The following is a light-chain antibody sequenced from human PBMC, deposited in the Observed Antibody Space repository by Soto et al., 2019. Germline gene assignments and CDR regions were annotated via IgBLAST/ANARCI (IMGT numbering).Light chain of an antibody. CDR1: QSITYW. CDR3: QQLNSYPSAT. J-gene: IGKJ4*01. Sequence: DIQMTQSPSSLSASVGDRVTITCRASQSITYWLAWYQQKPGRAPKLLIYDVFNLQSGVPSRFSGSGSGTDFTLTISSLQPEDFATYYCQQLNSYPSATFGGGTKV. V-gene: IGKV1-5*01. CDR2: DVF.